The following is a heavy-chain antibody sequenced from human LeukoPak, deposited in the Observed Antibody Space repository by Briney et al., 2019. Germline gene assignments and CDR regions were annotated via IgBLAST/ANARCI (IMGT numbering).Heavy chain of an antibody. CDR2: ISGGGSST. CDR3: ASRSSWGPAY. V-gene: IGHV3-23*01. D-gene: IGHD3-16*01. CDR1: GFAFSSYG. J-gene: IGHJ4*02. Sequence: GGSLRLSCVVSGFAFSSYGMMWVRQTPGKGLESVAGISGGGSSTYYVDSVKGRFTISRDNSKNTLYLQMENLRVEDTAVYYCASRSSWGPAYWGQGTLVTVSS.